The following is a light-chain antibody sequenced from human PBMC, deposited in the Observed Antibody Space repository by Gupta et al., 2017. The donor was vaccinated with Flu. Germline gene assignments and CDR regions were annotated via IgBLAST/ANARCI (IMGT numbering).Light chain of an antibody. Sequence: DAFPKKFVYWYQQKSGLAPVLVIYVDATRPSGIPETFSGSSSGTMATLTISGAPVDGEGYYYYFSTDTSGDLWVSGGGTKLTVL. CDR1: AFPKKF. J-gene: IGLJ3*02. CDR2: VDA. V-gene: IGLV3-10*01. CDR3: FSTDTSGDLWV.